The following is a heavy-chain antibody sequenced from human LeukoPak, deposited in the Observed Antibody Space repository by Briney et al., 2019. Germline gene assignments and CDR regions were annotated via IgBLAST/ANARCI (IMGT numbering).Heavy chain of an antibody. CDR1: GFSPSAYG. Sequence: SGGSLRLSCAASGFSPSAYGVHWVRQAPGKGLEWVSAISGSGGSTYYADSVKGRFTISRDNSKNTLYLQMNSLRAEDTAVYYCAKTGIQLSGGHFDYWGQGTLVTVSS. V-gene: IGHV3-23*01. CDR3: AKTGIQLSGGHFDY. CDR2: ISGSGGST. D-gene: IGHD2-15*01. J-gene: IGHJ4*02.